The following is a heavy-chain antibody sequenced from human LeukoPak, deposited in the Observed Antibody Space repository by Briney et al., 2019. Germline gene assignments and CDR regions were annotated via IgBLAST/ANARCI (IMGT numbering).Heavy chain of an antibody. D-gene: IGHD3-10*01. CDR3: ARFSGSYTWFFDL. J-gene: IGHJ2*01. CDR1: GGSIGSYY. V-gene: IGHV4-59*01. Sequence: SETLSLTCTVSGGSIGSYYWSWIRQPPWKGLEWVGYVYYSGSINYNPSLKSRVTISLDTAKNHFSLKLRSVTAADTAVYFCARFSGSYTWFFDLWGRGTQVTVSS. CDR2: VYYSGSI.